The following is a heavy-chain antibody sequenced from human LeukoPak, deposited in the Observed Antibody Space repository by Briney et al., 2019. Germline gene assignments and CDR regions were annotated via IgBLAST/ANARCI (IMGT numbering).Heavy chain of an antibody. D-gene: IGHD3-10*01. Sequence: SQTLSLTCAVSDGSISSGGYSWSWIRQPPGRGLEWIGYIYHSGSTYYNPSLKSRVTISVDRSKNQFSLKLSSVTAADTAVYYCASTLRGIDALDIWGQGTMVTVSS. CDR2: IYHSGST. CDR1: DGSISSGGYS. CDR3: ASTLRGIDALDI. V-gene: IGHV4-30-2*01. J-gene: IGHJ3*02.